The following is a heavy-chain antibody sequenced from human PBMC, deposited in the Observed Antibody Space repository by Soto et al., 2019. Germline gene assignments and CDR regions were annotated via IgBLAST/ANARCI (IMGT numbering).Heavy chain of an antibody. D-gene: IGHD5-12*01. CDR3: AKWSGYGDL. CDR1: GFTFSSYS. CDR2: ISIGGTHT. Sequence: GGSLRLSCAVSGFTFSSYSFTWVRQAPGKGLQWVSGISIGGTHTFYADSVKGRFTISRDNSKNTVYLQMHSLRAEDTAVYYCAKWSGYGDLWGQGTLLTVSP. V-gene: IGHV3-23*01. J-gene: IGHJ4*02.